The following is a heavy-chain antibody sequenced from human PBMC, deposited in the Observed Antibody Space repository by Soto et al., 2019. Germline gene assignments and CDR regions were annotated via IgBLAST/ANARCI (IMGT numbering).Heavy chain of an antibody. CDR1: SPSITSNSYL. Sequence: SETMSLTCTVYSPSITSNSYLWAWIRQPPGKGLEWIGSIYYSGSIYHNPSLKSRVTISVDRSNNQFSLKLTSVTAADTAVYYYARHFSDDHFDYWGQGALVTVS. J-gene: IGHJ4*02. CDR2: IYYSGSI. CDR3: ARHFSDDHFDY. V-gene: IGHV4-39*01.